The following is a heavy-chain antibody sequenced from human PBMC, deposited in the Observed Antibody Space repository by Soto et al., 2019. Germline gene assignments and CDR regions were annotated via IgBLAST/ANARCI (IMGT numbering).Heavy chain of an antibody. CDR2: IYYSGST. D-gene: IGHD1-26*01. CDR3: ARASPLGIVGATFDY. J-gene: IGHJ4*02. V-gene: IGHV4-59*01. CDR1: GGSISSYY. Sequence: SETLSLTCTVSGGSISSYYWSWIRQPPGKGLEWIGYIYYSGSTNYNPSLKSRVTISVDTSKNQFSLKLSSVTAADMAVYYCARASPLGIVGATFDYWGQGTLVTVSS.